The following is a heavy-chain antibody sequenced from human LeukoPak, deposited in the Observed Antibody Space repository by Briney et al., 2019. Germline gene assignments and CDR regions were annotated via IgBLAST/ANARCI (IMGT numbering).Heavy chain of an antibody. D-gene: IGHD6-19*01. J-gene: IGHJ6*02. CDR2: IYPGDSDT. V-gene: IGHV5-51*01. CDR1: GYSFTSYW. CDR3: ARLSSSGDYYYGMDV. Sequence: GESLKICCKGSGYSFTSYWIGWLRQMPGKGLEWMGIIYPGDSDTRYSPSFQGQVTISADKSISTAYLQWSSLKASDTAMYYCARLSSSGDYYYGMDVWGQGTTVTVSS.